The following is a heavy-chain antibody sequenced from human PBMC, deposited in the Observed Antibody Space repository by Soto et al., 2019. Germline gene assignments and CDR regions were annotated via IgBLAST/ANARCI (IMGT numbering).Heavy chain of an antibody. V-gene: IGHV4-4*02. CDR2: IYHSGST. D-gene: IGHD6-13*01. J-gene: IGHJ4*02. CDR3: AVWVAAGRFYYFDY. CDR1: GGSISSSNW. Sequence: SESLSLTCAVSGGSISSSNWWSWVRQPPGKGLEWIGEIYHSGSTNYNPSLKSRVTISVDKSKNQFSLKLSSVTAADTAVYYCAVWVAAGRFYYFDYWGQGTLVTVSS.